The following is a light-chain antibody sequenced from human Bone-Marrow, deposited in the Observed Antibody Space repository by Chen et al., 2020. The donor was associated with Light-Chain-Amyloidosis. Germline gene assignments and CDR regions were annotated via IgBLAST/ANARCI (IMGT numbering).Light chain of an antibody. V-gene: IGLV6-57*01. Sequence: NFMLTQPHSVSESPGKTVIISCTRSSGSIATNYGQWYQQRPGSSRTTVIYEDDQRTSGVPDRFSGSIDRSSNSASLPVSGLKTEDEADYYCQSYQGSSQGVFGGGTKLTVL. CDR3: QSYQGSSQGV. CDR2: EDD. CDR1: SGSIATNY. J-gene: IGLJ3*02.